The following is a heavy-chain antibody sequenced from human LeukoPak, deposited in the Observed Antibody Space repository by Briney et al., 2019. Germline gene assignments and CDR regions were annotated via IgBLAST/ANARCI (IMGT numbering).Heavy chain of an antibody. CDR1: GGSFSGYY. D-gene: IGHD3-3*01. J-gene: IGHJ4*02. CDR2: IYTSGST. Sequence: PSETLSLTCAVYGGSFSGYYWSWIRQPAGKGLEWIGRIYTSGSTNYNPSLKSRVTISVDTSKNQFSLKLSSVTAADTAVYYCARTRDFGVVMDYWGQGTLVTVSS. V-gene: IGHV4-59*10. CDR3: ARTRDFGVVMDY.